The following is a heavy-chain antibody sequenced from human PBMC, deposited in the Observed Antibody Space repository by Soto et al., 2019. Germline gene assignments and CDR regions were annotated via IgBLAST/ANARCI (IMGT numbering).Heavy chain of an antibody. D-gene: IGHD3-3*01. CDR2: ISPNSGGT. Sequence: ASVKVSCKASGYTFTGYYMHWVRQAPGQGLEWMGWISPNSGGTNYAQKFQGWVTMTRDTSISTAYMELSRLRSDDTAVYYCARDRITIFGVAAYYYYGMDVWGQGTTVTVSS. CDR3: ARDRITIFGVAAYYYYGMDV. V-gene: IGHV1-2*04. CDR1: GYTFTGYY. J-gene: IGHJ6*02.